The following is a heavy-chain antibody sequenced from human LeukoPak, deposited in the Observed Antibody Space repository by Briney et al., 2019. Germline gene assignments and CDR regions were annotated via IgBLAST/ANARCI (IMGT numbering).Heavy chain of an antibody. CDR2: IIPIFGTA. CDR3: ATEAVTTNDAFDI. D-gene: IGHD4-17*01. V-gene: IGHV1-69*01. Sequence: SVKVSCKASGGTFSSYAISWVRQAPGQGLEWMGGIIPIFGTANYAQEFQGRVTITADESTSTAYMELSSLRSEDTAVYYCATEAVTTNDAFDIWGQGTMVTVSP. CDR1: GGTFSSYA. J-gene: IGHJ3*02.